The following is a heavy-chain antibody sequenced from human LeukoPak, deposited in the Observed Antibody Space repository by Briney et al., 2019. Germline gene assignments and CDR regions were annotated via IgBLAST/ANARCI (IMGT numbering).Heavy chain of an antibody. CDR1: GYTFTSYY. CDR2: ISAYNGNT. J-gene: IGHJ4*02. CDR3: AREPRKGSGSYYLDY. Sequence: GASVKVSCKASGYTFTSYYIHWERQAPGQGLEWMGWISAYNGNTNYAQKLQGRVTMTTDTSTSTAYMELRSLRSDDTAVYYCAREPRKGSGSYYLDYGGQGTLFTVSS. D-gene: IGHD3-10*01. V-gene: IGHV1-18*04.